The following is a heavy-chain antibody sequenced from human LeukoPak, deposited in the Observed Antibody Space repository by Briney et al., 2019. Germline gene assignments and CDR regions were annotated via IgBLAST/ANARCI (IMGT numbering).Heavy chain of an antibody. J-gene: IGHJ4*02. CDR3: AKDSDYHDSSGSSFDS. V-gene: IGHV3-30*04. CDR1: GFSFSFYT. Sequence: GGSLRLSCAASGFSFSFYTIHWVRQAPGKGLEWVAVISYDGRKTLYADSVKGRFTISRDNSTNTLYFQLNSLRAEDTAVYFCAKDSDYHDSSGSSFDSWGQGTLVTVSS. D-gene: IGHD3-22*01. CDR2: ISYDGRKT.